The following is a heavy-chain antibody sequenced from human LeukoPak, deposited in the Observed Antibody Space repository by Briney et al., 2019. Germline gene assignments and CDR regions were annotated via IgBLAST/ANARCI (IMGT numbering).Heavy chain of an antibody. CDR3: ATELGDAFDI. V-gene: IGHV4-59*01. J-gene: IGHJ3*02. CDR1: GGSISSYY. CDR2: IYYSGST. Sequence: SETLSLTCTVSGGSISSYYWSWIRQPPGKGLEWIGYIYYSGSTNYNPSLKSRVTISVDTSKNQFSLKLSSVAAADTAVYYCATELGDAFDIWGQGTMVTVSS. D-gene: IGHD7-27*01.